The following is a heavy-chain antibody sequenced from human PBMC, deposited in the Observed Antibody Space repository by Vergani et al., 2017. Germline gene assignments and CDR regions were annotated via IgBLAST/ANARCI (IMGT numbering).Heavy chain of an antibody. CDR3: ARGGRRYFDL. V-gene: IGHV4-39*07. Sequence: QLQLQESGPGLVKPSETLSLTCTVSGGSISSSSYYWSWIRQPPGKGLEWIGEINHSGSTNYNPSLKSRVTISVDTSKNQFSLKLSSVTAADTAVYYCARGGRRYFDLWGRGTLVTVSS. CDR2: INHSGST. J-gene: IGHJ2*01. CDR1: GGSISSSSYY.